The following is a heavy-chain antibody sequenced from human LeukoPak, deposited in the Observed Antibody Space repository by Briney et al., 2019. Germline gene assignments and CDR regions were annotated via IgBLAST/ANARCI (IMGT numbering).Heavy chain of an antibody. V-gene: IGHV3-23*01. Sequence: GGSLRHSCAASGFTFSSYAMSWVRQAPGKGLEWVSAISGSGGSTYYADSVKGRFTISRDNSKNTLYLQMNSLRAEDTAVYYCAKSQTLEVSTGGFYWGQGTLVTVSS. CDR2: ISGSGGST. CDR1: GFTFSSYA. J-gene: IGHJ4*02. CDR3: AKSQTLEVSTGGFY. D-gene: IGHD5/OR15-5a*01.